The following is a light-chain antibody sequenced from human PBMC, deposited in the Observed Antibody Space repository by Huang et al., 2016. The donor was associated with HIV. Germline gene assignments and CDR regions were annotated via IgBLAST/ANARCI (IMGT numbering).Light chain of an antibody. V-gene: IGKV1-33*01. J-gene: IGKJ2*01. Sequence: DIQMTQSPSSLSASVGDRVTITCQASQDISNYLNWYQQKPGKARKLLIYDAFDLETGVPSRFSGSGSGTDFTFTISSLQPEDVATYYCQQFDNLPLYTFGQGTKLEIK. CDR3: QQFDNLPLYT. CDR1: QDISNY. CDR2: DAF.